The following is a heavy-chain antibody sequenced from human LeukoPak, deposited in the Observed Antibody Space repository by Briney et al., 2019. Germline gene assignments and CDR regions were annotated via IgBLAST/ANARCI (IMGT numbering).Heavy chain of an antibody. CDR3: ARGKEKWLDHFDY. J-gene: IGHJ4*02. V-gene: IGHV3-48*02. D-gene: IGHD6-19*01. CDR2: ISTTSSTI. Sequence: GGSLRLSCEASGFTFSSYGMNWVRQAPGKGLEWVSYISTTSSTIYYADSVKGRFTMSRDNAKNSLYLRMDSLRDEDTAVYYCARGKEKWLDHFDYWGQGSLVTVSS. CDR1: GFTFSSYG.